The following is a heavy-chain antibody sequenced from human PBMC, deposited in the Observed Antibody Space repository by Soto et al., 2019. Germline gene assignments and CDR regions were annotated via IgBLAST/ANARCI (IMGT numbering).Heavy chain of an antibody. CDR3: AKDQRGYSYGPVDY. J-gene: IGHJ4*02. CDR2: ISYDGSNK. Sequence: GGSLRLSCAASGFTFSSYGMHWVRQAPGKGLEWVAVISYDGSNKYYADSVKGRFTISRDNSKNTLYLQMNSLRAEDTAVYYCAKDQRGYSYGPVDYWGQGTLVTVSS. CDR1: GFTFSSYG. V-gene: IGHV3-30*18. D-gene: IGHD5-18*01.